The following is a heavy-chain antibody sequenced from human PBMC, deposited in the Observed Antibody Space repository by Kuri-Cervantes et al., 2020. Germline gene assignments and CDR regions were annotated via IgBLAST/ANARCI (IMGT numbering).Heavy chain of an antibody. CDR2: ISSNGGST. CDR1: GFTFSSYA. J-gene: IGHJ6*02. Sequence: GGSLRLSCAASGFTFSSYAMHWVRQAPGKGLEYVSAISSNGGSTYYANSVKGRFTISRDNSKNTLYLQMNSLRAEDTAVYYCARGPDYDFWSGYHYGMDVWGQGTTVTVSS. CDR3: ARGPDYDFWSGYHYGMDV. V-gene: IGHV3-64*01. D-gene: IGHD3-3*01.